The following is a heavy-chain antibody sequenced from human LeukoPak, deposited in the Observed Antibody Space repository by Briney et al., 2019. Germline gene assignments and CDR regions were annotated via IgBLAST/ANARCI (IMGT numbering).Heavy chain of an antibody. CDR3: AKDLTMVRGVPNYYYYGMDV. V-gene: IGHV3-30*18. CDR2: ISYDGSNK. Sequence: GRSLRLSWAASGFTFSSYGMHWVRKAPGKGLEWVAVISYDGSNKYYADSVKGRFTISRDNSKNTLYLQMNSLRAEDTAVYYCAKDLTMVRGVPNYYYYGMDVWGQGTTVTVSS. D-gene: IGHD3-10*01. J-gene: IGHJ6*02. CDR1: GFTFSSYG.